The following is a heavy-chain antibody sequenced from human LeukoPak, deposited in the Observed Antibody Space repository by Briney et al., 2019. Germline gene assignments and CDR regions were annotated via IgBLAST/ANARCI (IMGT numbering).Heavy chain of an antibody. V-gene: IGHV4-61*02. J-gene: IGHJ3*02. CDR3: ARVPLRSSWYRFGAFDI. D-gene: IGHD6-13*01. CDR2: ISSSGST. CDR1: GDSISSGDYY. Sequence: PSETLSLTCTVSGDSISSGDYYWRWIRQPAGKGLEWIGRISSSGSTNYNPSLKSRVTISVDTSKNQFSLKLSSVTAADTAVYYCARVPLRSSWYRFGAFDIWGQGTMVTVSS.